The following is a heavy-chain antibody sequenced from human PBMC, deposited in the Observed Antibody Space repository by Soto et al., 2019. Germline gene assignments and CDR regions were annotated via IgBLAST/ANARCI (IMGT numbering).Heavy chain of an antibody. CDR1: GGTFSSYA. D-gene: IGHD6-13*01. J-gene: IGHJ6*02. Sequence: QVQLVQSGAEVKKPGSSVKVSCKASGGTFSSYAISWVRQAPGQGLEWMGGIIPIFGTANYAQTFQGRVTITADESTSTGYMELSSLRSEDTAVYYCARGDSSSGEYYYYYGMDVWGQGTTVTVSS. CDR3: ARGDSSSGEYYYYYGMDV. V-gene: IGHV1-69*01. CDR2: IIPIFGTA.